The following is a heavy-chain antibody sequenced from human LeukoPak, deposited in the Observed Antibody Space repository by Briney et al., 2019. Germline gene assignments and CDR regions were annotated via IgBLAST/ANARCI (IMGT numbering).Heavy chain of an antibody. CDR2: IIPIFGTA. CDR3: ARSYCGGDCYSGAYYYMDV. V-gene: IGHV1-69*01. D-gene: IGHD2-21*01. J-gene: IGHJ6*03. CDR1: GGTFSSYA. Sequence: SVKVSCKASGGTFSSYAISWVRQAPGQGLEWMGGIIPIFGTADYAQKFQGRVTITADESTSTAYMELSSLRSEDTAVYYCARSYCGGDCYSGAYYYMDVWGKGTTVTVSS.